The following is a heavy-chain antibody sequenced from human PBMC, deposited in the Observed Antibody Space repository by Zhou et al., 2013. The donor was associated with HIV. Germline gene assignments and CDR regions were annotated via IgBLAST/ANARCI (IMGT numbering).Heavy chain of an antibody. Sequence: QVQLVQSGAEVKKPGSSVKVSCKASGGTFSSYAISWVRQAPGQGLEWMGRIIPILGIANYAQKFQGRVTITADKSTSTAYMELSSLRSEDTAVYYCARGSSGWPNSNFDYWGQGTLVTVSS. D-gene: IGHD6-19*01. CDR2: IIPILGIA. CDR3: ARGSSGWPNSNFDY. V-gene: IGHV1-69*04. CDR1: GGTFSSYA. J-gene: IGHJ4*02.